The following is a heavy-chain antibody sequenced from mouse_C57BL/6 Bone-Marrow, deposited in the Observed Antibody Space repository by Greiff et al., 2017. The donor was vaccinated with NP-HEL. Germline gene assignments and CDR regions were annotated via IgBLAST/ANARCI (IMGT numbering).Heavy chain of an antibody. CDR3: ANRADYGTCYFDY. D-gene: IGHD1-1*01. V-gene: IGHV1-85*01. Sequence: QVQLQQSGPELVKPGASVKLSCKASGYTFTSYDMNWVKQRPGQGLEWIGWIYPRDGSTKYNEKFKGKATLTVDTTSSTAYMELHSLTSADSAVYYYANRADYGTCYFDYWGKGTTVTVSS. CDR1: GYTFTSYD. CDR2: IYPRDGST. J-gene: IGHJ1*03.